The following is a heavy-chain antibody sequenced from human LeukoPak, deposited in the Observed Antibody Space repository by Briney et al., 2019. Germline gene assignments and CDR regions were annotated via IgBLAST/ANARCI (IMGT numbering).Heavy chain of an antibody. J-gene: IGHJ4*02. CDR3: ARGSISVVI. Sequence: SQTLSLTCSVSGDSISSGDSYWRWIRQPAGKGLEWIGRIYTSGSASYNPSLKSRVTISLDTSKNQFSLKLSSVTAADTAVYFCARGSISVVIWGQGTLVTVSS. CDR1: GDSISSGDSY. V-gene: IGHV4-61*02. CDR2: IYTSGSA. D-gene: IGHD6-6*01.